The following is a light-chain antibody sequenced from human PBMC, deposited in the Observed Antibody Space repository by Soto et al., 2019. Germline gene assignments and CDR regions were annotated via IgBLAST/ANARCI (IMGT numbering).Light chain of an antibody. CDR3: SSYSGTSTPVV. CDR2: EVS. CDR1: SSDIGGYSY. V-gene: IGLV2-14*01. Sequence: QSALTQPASVSGSPGQSITISCTGTSSDIGGYSYVSWYQQHPGKVPKLIIYEVSNRPSGVSNRFSGSKSGNTASLTISGLQAEDEADYSCSSYSGTSTPVVFGGGTQLTVL. J-gene: IGLJ2*01.